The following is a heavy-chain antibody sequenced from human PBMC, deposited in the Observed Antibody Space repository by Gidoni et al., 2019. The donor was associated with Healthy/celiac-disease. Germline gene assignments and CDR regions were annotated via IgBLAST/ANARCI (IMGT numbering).Heavy chain of an antibody. V-gene: IGHV1-2*04. Sequence: QVQLVQSGAEVKKPGASVQVSCKASGYTFTGYYMHWVRQAPGQGLEWMGWINPSSGGTNYAQKFQGWVTMTRDTSISTAYMELSRLRSDDTAVYHCARGDIVVVVAAEGYGMDVWGQGTTVTVSS. J-gene: IGHJ6*02. D-gene: IGHD2-15*01. CDR2: INPSSGGT. CDR3: ARGDIVVVVAAEGYGMDV. CDR1: GYTFTGYY.